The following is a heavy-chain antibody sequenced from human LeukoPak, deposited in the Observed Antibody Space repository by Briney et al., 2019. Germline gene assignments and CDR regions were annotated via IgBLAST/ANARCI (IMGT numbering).Heavy chain of an antibody. Sequence: SETLSLTCTVSGGSISRSSYYWGWIRQPPGKGLEWIGSIYYSGSTYYNPSLKSRVTISVDTSKNQFSLKLSSVTAADTAVYYCARDRAVAGTHFDYWGQGTLVTVSS. CDR2: IYYSGST. D-gene: IGHD6-19*01. CDR3: ARDRAVAGTHFDY. V-gene: IGHV4-39*07. CDR1: GGSISRSSYY. J-gene: IGHJ4*02.